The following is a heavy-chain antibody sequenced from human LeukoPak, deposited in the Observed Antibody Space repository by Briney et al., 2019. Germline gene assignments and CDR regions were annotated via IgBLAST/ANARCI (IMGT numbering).Heavy chain of an antibody. CDR2: IYSGGST. V-gene: IGHV3-53*01. CDR3: ARDSDSNYYYGMDV. CDR1: GFTVSSNY. Sequence: GGSLRLYCAASGFTVSSNYMSWVRQAPGKGLEWVSVIYSGGSTYYADSVKGRFTISRDNSKNTLYLQMNSLRAEDTAVYYCARDSDSNYYYGMDVWGQGTTVTVSS. D-gene: IGHD3-10*01. J-gene: IGHJ6*02.